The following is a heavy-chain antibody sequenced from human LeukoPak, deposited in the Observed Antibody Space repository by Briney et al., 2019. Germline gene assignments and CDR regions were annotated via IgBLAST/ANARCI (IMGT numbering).Heavy chain of an antibody. CDR2: INHSGST. J-gene: IGHJ4*02. D-gene: IGHD3-16*02. CDR3: ARRPADRLPDYDYVWGSYRSAFDY. Sequence: PSETLSLTCAVYGGSFSGHYWSWIRQPPGKGLEWIGEINHSGSTNYNPSLKSRVTISVDTSKNQFSLKLSSVTAADTAVYYCARRPADRLPDYDYVWGSYRSAFDYWGQGTLVTVSS. CDR1: GGSFSGHY. V-gene: IGHV4-34*01.